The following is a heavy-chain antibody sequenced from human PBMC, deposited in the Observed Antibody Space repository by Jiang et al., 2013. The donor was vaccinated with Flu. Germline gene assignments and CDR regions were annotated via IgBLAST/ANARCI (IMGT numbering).Heavy chain of an antibody. Sequence: EWMGIIYPGDSDTRYSPSFQGQVTISADKSISTAYLQWSSLKASDTAMYYCASTSYSSSSSAFDIWGQGTMVTVSS. CDR3: ASTSYSSSSSAFDI. CDR2: IYPGDSDT. J-gene: IGHJ3*02. V-gene: IGHV5-51*01. D-gene: IGHD6-6*01.